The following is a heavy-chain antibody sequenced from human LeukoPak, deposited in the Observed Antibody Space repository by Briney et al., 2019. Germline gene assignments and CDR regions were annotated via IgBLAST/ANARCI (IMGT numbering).Heavy chain of an antibody. J-gene: IGHJ6*03. V-gene: IGHV5-51*01. D-gene: IGHD6-6*01. Sequence: GESLKISCKGSGYRFTSYWIGWVRQLPGKGLEWMGIIYPGDSDTRYSPSFQRQVTISADKSISTAYLQWSSLKASDTAMYYCARWESGQLGDDYYYYMDVWGKGTTVTVSS. CDR1: GYRFTSYW. CDR3: ARWESGQLGDDYYYYMDV. CDR2: IYPGDSDT.